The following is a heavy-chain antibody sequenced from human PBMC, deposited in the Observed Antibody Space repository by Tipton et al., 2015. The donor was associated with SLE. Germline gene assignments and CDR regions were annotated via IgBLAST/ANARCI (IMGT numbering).Heavy chain of an antibody. V-gene: IGHV3-74*01. J-gene: IGHJ3*02. Sequence: GSLRLSCEASGFTFSSYWMHWVRQVPGKGLVWVSRINRDGSYTTYADSVKGRFTVSRDNARNTLYLQMNSLRAEDTALYYCAREDNWSEMIWGQGTMVTVSS. CDR1: GFTFSSYW. CDR2: INRDGSYT. D-gene: IGHD1-1*01. CDR3: AREDNWSEMI.